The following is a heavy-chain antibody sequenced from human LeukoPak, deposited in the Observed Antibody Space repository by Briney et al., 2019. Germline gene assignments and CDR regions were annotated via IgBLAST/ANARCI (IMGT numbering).Heavy chain of an antibody. CDR2: ISANNGDT. Sequence: ASVKVSCKASGYTFTSYGINWGRQAPGQGLEWMGWISANNGDTNYARNLQGRVTMTTDKSTSTAYMELRSLRSDDTAVYYCARGVWSDYWGQGTLVTVSS. D-gene: IGHD2-8*01. J-gene: IGHJ4*02. V-gene: IGHV1-18*01. CDR3: ARGVWSDY. CDR1: GYTFTSYG.